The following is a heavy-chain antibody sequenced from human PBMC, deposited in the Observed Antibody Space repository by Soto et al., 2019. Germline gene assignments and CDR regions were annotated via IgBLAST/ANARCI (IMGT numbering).Heavy chain of an antibody. CDR1: GYTLTELS. D-gene: IGHD3-3*01. J-gene: IGHJ5*02. CDR2: FDPEDGET. CDR3: ATGPPYYDFWSGYRNWFDP. V-gene: IGHV1-24*01. Sequence: ASVKVSCKVSGYTLTELSMHWVRQAPGKGLEWTGGFDPEDGETIYAQKFQGRVTMTEDTSTDTAYMELSSLRSEDTAVYYCATGPPYYDFWSGYRNWFDPWGQGTLVTVSS.